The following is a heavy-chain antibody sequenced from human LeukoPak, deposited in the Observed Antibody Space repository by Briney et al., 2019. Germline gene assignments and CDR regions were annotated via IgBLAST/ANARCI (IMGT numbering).Heavy chain of an antibody. J-gene: IGHJ4*02. V-gene: IGHV3-15*07. CDR2: IKSKADGETI. D-gene: IGHD3-16*02. CDR1: GFTFTNAW. CDR3: STXTSRGLSDS. Sequence: GGSLRLSCAASGFTFTNAWMNWVRQAPGKGLEWVGRIKSKADGETIDYAALVKGRFTFSRDDSKNMLYLQMNSLKSEDTAVYYCSTXTSRGLSDSWGQGTLVTVSS.